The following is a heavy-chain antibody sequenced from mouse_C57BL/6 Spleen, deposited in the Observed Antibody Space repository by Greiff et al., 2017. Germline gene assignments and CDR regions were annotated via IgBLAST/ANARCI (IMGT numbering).Heavy chain of an antibody. CDR2: ISDGGSYT. V-gene: IGHV5-4*01. J-gene: IGHJ3*01. Sequence: EVNLVESGGGLVKPGGSLKLSCAASGFTFSSYAMSWVRQTPEKRLEWVATISDGGSYTYYPDNVKGRFTISRDNAKNNLYLQMSHLKSEDTAMYYCARDTPYWGQGTLVTVSA. CDR1: GFTFSSYA. CDR3: ARDTPY.